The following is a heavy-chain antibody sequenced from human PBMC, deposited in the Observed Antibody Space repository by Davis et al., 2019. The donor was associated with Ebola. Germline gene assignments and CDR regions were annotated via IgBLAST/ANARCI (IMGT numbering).Heavy chain of an antibody. CDR3: ARDFGDIVVVPAAMDV. J-gene: IGHJ6*04. CDR1: GYTFTTYA. Sequence: ASVKVSCKASGYTFTTYAMNWVRQAPGQGFEWMGWINTNTGNPTYAQGFTGRFVFSLDTSVSTAYLQISSLKAEDTAVYYCARDFGDIVVVPAAMDVWGKGTTVTVSS. D-gene: IGHD2-2*01. V-gene: IGHV7-4-1*02. CDR2: INTNTGNP.